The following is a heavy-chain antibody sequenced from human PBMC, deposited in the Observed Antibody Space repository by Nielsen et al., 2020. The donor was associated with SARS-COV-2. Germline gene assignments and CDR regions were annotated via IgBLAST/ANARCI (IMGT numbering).Heavy chain of an antibody. J-gene: IGHJ4*02. CDR2: INPNSGGT. V-gene: IGHV1-2*04. D-gene: IGHD2-15*01. CDR3: ARGRRRDECSGGSCYYDY. Sequence: WVRQAPGQGLEWMGWINPNSGGTNYAQKFQGWVTMTRDTSISTAYMELSRLRSDDTAVYYCARGRRRDECSGGSCYYDYWGQGTLVTVSS.